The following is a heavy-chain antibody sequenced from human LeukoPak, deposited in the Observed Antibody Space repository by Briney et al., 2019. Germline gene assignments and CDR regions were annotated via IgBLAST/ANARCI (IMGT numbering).Heavy chain of an antibody. V-gene: IGHV4-34*01. Sequence: PSETLSLTCAVYGGSFSGYYWSWLRQPPGKGLEWIGEINHSGSTNYNQSIKSRVTISVDTSKNTFYLKLSSVTAADTAVYYCARFFYGDYYFDCWGQGTLVTVSS. CDR3: ARFFYGDYYFDC. CDR1: GGSFSGYY. CDR2: INHSGST. D-gene: IGHD4-17*01. J-gene: IGHJ4*02.